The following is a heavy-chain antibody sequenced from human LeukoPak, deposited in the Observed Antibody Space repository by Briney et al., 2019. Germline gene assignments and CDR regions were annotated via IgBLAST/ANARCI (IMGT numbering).Heavy chain of an antibody. D-gene: IGHD2-2*01. CDR1: GFTFSSYG. Sequence: GGSLRLSWAASGFTFSSYGMHWVRQAPGKGLEWVAVISYDGSNKYYADSVKGRFTISRDNSKNTLYLQMNSLRAEDTAVYYCAKDGCSSTSCYVDYWGQGTLVTVSS. V-gene: IGHV3-30*18. J-gene: IGHJ4*02. CDR2: ISYDGSNK. CDR3: AKDGCSSTSCYVDY.